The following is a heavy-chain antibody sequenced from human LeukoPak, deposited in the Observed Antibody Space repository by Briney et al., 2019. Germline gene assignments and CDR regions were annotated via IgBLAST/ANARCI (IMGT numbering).Heavy chain of an antibody. Sequence: PSETLSLTCTVSGGSISSYYWSWIRQPPGKGLEWIGYIYYSGSTNYNPSLKSRVTISVDTSKNQFSLKLSSVTAADTAVYYCARGTSHITGQVYYMDVWGKGTTVTISS. CDR3: ARGTSHITGQVYYMDV. J-gene: IGHJ6*03. D-gene: IGHD1-14*01. V-gene: IGHV4-59*01. CDR2: IYYSGST. CDR1: GGSISSYY.